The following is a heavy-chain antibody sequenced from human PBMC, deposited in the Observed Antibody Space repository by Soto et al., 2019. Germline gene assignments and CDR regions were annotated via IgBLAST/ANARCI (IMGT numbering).Heavy chain of an antibody. CDR1: GGTFSSYA. Sequence: QVQLVQSGAEVKKPGSSVKVSCKASGGTFSSYAISWVRQAPGQGLEWMGGIIPIFGTANYGQKFQGRVTITANESTSTAYMELSSLRSEDTAVYYCARETLPDTAMVVFDYWGQGTLVTVSS. J-gene: IGHJ4*02. V-gene: IGHV1-69*12. CDR3: ARETLPDTAMVVFDY. CDR2: IIPIFGTA. D-gene: IGHD5-18*01.